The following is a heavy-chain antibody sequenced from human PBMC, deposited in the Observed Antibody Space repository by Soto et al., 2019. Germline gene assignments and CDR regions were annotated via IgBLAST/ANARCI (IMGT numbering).Heavy chain of an antibody. Sequence: SVKVSCKASGGTFSSYAISWVRQAPGQGLEWMGGIIPIFGTANYAQKFQGRVTITADESTSTAYMELSSLRSEDTAVYYCARDSNYGGNSDIWGQGTMVTVSS. CDR1: GGTFSSYA. D-gene: IGHD4-17*01. CDR2: IIPIFGTA. V-gene: IGHV1-69*13. CDR3: ARDSNYGGNSDI. J-gene: IGHJ3*02.